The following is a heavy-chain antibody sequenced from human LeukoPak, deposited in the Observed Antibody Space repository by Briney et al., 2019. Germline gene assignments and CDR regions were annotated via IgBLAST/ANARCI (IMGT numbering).Heavy chain of an antibody. CDR3: ARRTMVRGRAQNWFDP. J-gene: IGHJ5*02. V-gene: IGHV4-59*08. Sequence: SETLSLTCTVSGGSISSYYWSWIRQPPGKGLEWIGYIYYSGSTNYNPSLKSRVTISVDTSKNQFSLKLSSVTAADTAVNYCARRTMVRGRAQNWFDPWGQGTLVTVSS. D-gene: IGHD3-10*01. CDR1: GGSISSYY. CDR2: IYYSGST.